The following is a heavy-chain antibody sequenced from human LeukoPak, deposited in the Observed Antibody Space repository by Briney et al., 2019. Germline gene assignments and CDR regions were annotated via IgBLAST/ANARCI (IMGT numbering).Heavy chain of an antibody. V-gene: IGHV4-61*01. CDR3: ARVPGGGTAAN. Sequence: SETLSLTCTVSGGSVSSGSYCWSWLRQPPGKGLEWIGYIYYSGSTNYNPSLKSRVTISVDMSKNQFSLRLSSVTTADTAVYYCARVPGGGTAANWGQGTMVTVSS. CDR2: IYYSGST. D-gene: IGHD1-7*01. CDR1: GGSVSSGSYC. J-gene: IGHJ3*01.